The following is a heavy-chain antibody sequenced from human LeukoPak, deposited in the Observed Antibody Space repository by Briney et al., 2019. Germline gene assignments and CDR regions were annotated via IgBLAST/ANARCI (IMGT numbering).Heavy chain of an antibody. CDR2: IYHSGST. Sequence: SETLSLTCTVSGYSISSGYYWGWIRQPPGKGLEWIGSIYHSGSTYYNPSLKSRATISVDTSKNQFSLKLSSVTAADTAVYYCARAEEDYYDSSGYYRFDYWGQGTLVTVSS. J-gene: IGHJ4*02. V-gene: IGHV4-38-2*02. CDR3: ARAEEDYYDSSGYYRFDY. CDR1: GYSISSGYY. D-gene: IGHD3-22*01.